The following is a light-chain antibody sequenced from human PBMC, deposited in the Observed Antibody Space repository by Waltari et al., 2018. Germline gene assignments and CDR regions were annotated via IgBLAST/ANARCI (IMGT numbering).Light chain of an antibody. J-gene: IGLJ3*02. V-gene: IGLV2-8*01. CDR2: EVS. CDR1: TSDIGAYNY. CDR3: SSYAGSNGMV. Sequence: QSALTQPPSASGSPGQSVTISCTGTTSDIGAYNYVSWYQQYPGKAPRVVIYEVSQRPPGVPGRFSGSKSGNTASLTVSGLQAEDEAEYHCSSYAGSNGMVFGGGTKVTVL.